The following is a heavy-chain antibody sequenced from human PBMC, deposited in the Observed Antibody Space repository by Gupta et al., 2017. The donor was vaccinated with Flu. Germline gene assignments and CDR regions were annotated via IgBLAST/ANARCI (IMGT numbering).Heavy chain of an antibody. CDR2: INWDSGSI. CDR1: FDANA. Sequence: FDANAMHWVRQAPGKGLEWVSGINWDSGSIDYADSVKGRFTISRDNAKNSLYLQLNSLRVEDTAVYYCAKGGIFHYYYMDVWGKGTTVTVSS. V-gene: IGHV3-9*01. CDR3: AKGGIFHYYYMDV. J-gene: IGHJ6*03. D-gene: IGHD3-16*01.